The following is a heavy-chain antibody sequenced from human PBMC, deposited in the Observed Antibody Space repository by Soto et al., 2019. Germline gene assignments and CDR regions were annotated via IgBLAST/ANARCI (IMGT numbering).Heavy chain of an antibody. V-gene: IGHV1-46*01. CDR3: ARLGSYSSGWYHFDY. CDR2: MNPSVART. CDR1: GYNFTSYH. Sequence: VQLVQSGAEVKKPGASVKVSCKASGYNFTSYHIHWVRQAPGQGLEWMGIMNPSVARTRNAQKFQGRVTRTTDASTSTVHMELSSLRAEDTATYYCARLGSYSSGWYHFDYWGQGTLVTVSS. D-gene: IGHD6-19*01. J-gene: IGHJ4*02.